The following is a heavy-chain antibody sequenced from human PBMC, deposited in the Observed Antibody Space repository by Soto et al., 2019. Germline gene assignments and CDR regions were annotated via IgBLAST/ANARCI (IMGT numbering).Heavy chain of an antibody. CDR3: ARGLFATVTTSGDYYGMDV. V-gene: IGHV1-69*13. J-gene: IGHJ6*02. CDR2: ITPIFGTA. D-gene: IGHD4-17*01. Sequence: SVKVSCKASGGTFSSYAISWVRQAPGQGLEWMGGITPIFGTANYAQKFQGRVTITADESTSTAYMELSSLRSEDTAVYYCARGLFATVTTSGDYYGMDVWGQGTTVTVSS. CDR1: GGTFSSYA.